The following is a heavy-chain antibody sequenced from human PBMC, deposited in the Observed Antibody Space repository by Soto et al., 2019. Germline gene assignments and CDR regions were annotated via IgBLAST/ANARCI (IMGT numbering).Heavy chain of an antibody. J-gene: IGHJ5*02. CDR1: GASVSSNSAA. D-gene: IGHD1-26*01. CDR2: TYYRSKWYN. CDR3: ARGGSHGRELIGFDP. Sequence: SQPLSLTCAISGASVSSNSAACNCIRQSPSRGLEWLGRTYYRSKWYNDYAVSVKSRLIINPDTSRNQFSLQLNSVTPEDTAVYYCARGGSHGRELIGFDPWGQGTLVTVSS. V-gene: IGHV6-1*01.